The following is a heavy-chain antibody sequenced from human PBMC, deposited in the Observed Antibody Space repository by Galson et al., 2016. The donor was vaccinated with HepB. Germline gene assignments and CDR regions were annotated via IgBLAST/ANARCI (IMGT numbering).Heavy chain of an antibody. J-gene: IGHJ4*02. CDR2: ISNSGDDT. CDR1: GFTFSNYG. Sequence: SLRLSCAASGFTFSNYGMTWVRQAPGKGLEWVSFISNSGDDTYYIDSVKGRFTISRDNSKHTAYVQMNSMRAEDAAVYYCANLRACGTRNFWAFDSWGQGTLVTVSS. CDR3: ANLRACGTRNFWAFDS. D-gene: IGHD2-21*01. V-gene: IGHV3-23*01.